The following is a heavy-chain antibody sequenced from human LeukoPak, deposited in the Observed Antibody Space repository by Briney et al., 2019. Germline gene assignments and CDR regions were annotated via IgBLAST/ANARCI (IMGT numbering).Heavy chain of an antibody. CDR1: GGSISSGGYY. V-gene: IGHV4-31*03. CDR3: ARVEEMATINY. D-gene: IGHD5-24*01. CDR2: IYYSGST. Sequence: SQTLSLTCTVSGGSISSGGYYWSWIRQHPGKGLEWIGYIYYSGSTSYNPSLKSRVTISVDTSKNQFSLELSSVTAADTAVYYCARVEEMATINYWGQGTLVTVSS. J-gene: IGHJ4*02.